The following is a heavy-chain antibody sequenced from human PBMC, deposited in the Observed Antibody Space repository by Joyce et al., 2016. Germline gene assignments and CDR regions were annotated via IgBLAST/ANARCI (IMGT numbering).Heavy chain of an antibody. V-gene: IGHV4-39*01. CDR1: GASNGSNDCN. CDR3: GRQGWYYD. J-gene: IGHJ4*02. Sequence: QLQLQESGPGLVKPSDTLSLICTVSGASNGSNDCNWGWIRQPPGKGLELIASIYYTGMPYHNGSLKDRVGIAVETPKHPFSLRLASETAADTAVYYCGRQGWYYDWGRGTLVTVSS. CDR2: IYYTGMP. D-gene: IGHD3-3*01.